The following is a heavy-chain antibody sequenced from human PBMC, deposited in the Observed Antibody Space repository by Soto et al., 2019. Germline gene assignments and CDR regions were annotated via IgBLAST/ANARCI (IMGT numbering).Heavy chain of an antibody. D-gene: IGHD1-1*01. CDR1: GFTFDDYA. Sequence: EVQLVESGGGLVQPGRSLRLSCAASGFTFDDYAMHWVRQAPGKGLEWVSGISCNIGSIGYADSVKGRFTISRDNAKNSLYLQMNSLRAEDTVLYYCAKDSGAHGCGYGGDAFDIWGQGTMVTVSS. CDR2: ISCNIGSI. J-gene: IGHJ3*02. V-gene: IGHV3-9*01. CDR3: AKDSGAHGCGYGGDAFDI.